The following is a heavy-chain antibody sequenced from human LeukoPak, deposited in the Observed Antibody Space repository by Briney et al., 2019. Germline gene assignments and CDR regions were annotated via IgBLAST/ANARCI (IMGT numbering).Heavy chain of an antibody. V-gene: IGHV3-53*01. CDR1: GFTVSSNY. J-gene: IGHJ4*02. D-gene: IGHD1-1*01. Sequence: PGGSLRLSCAASGFTVSSNYMSWVRQAPGKGLEWVSVIYSGGSTYYADSVRGRFTISRDNSKNTLYLQMNSLRVEDSAIYYCAKDRDGGSTTTAKGFDYWGQGTLVTVSS. CDR2: IYSGGST. CDR3: AKDRDGGSTTTAKGFDY.